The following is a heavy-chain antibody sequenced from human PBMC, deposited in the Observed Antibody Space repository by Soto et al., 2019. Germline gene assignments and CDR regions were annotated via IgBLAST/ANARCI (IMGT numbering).Heavy chain of an antibody. V-gene: IGHV3-23*01. J-gene: IGHJ4*01. D-gene: IGHD3-10*01. CDR3: ANHRGSFDN. Sequence: EVQLLESGGGLVQPGGSLRLSCAASGFSFERYVMSWVRQAPGKGLEWVSDISGSGGATYYADAVRGRFTVSRDNSKSAVFLKMNSLRVEDTARYYCANHRGSFDNWGHGTQVTVSS. CDR1: GFSFERYV. CDR2: ISGSGGAT.